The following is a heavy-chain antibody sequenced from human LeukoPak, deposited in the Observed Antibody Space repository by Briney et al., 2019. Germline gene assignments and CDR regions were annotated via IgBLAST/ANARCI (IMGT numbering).Heavy chain of an antibody. Sequence: QSGGSLRLSCAASGFTFSSYAMSWVRQAPGKGLEWVSAISGSGGSTYYADSVKGRFTISRDNSKNTLYLQMNSLRAEDTAVYYCAKGGYSSSWYWTPFDYWSQGTLVTVSS. D-gene: IGHD6-13*01. CDR3: AKGGYSSSWYWTPFDY. CDR2: ISGSGGST. CDR1: GFTFSSYA. V-gene: IGHV3-23*01. J-gene: IGHJ4*02.